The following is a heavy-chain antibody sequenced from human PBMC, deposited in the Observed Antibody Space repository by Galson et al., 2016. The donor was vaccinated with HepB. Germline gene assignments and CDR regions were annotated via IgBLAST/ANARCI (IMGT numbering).Heavy chain of an antibody. D-gene: IGHD6-19*01. CDR1: GFTFSDFG. J-gene: IGHJ4*02. CDR3: AKRFSSGWYPAY. V-gene: IGHV3-30*18. CDR2: ISYGGSNK. Sequence: SLRLSCAASGFTFSDFGMHWVRQAPDKGLEWVAVISYGGSNKYYADSVKGRFTISRDNSKNTLYLQMNSLRAEDSALYYCAKRFSSGWYPAYWGQGTLVTVSS.